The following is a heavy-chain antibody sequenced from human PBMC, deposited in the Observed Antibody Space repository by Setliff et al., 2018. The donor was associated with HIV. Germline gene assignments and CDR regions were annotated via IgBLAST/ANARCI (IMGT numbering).Heavy chain of an antibody. CDR3: AKDRYYDSSGSPFDY. D-gene: IGHD3-22*01. Sequence: PGGSLRLSCAASGFTFSSYGMHWVRQAPGKGLEWVTFINYDDNYEYYADSVKGRFTISRDNSKNTLYLQMNSLRAEDTAVYYCAKDRYYDSSGSPFDYWGQGTLVTVSS. V-gene: IGHV3-30*02. J-gene: IGHJ4*02. CDR2: INYDDNYE. CDR1: GFTFSSYG.